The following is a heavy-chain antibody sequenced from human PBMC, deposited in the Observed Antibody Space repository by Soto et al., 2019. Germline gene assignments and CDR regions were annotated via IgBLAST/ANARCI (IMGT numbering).Heavy chain of an antibody. CDR3: ASDFPLHYGDDDAFDI. CDR2: IYYSGST. Sequence: QLQLQESGPGLVKPSETLSLTCTVSGGSISSSSYYWGWIRQPPGKGLEWIGSIYYSGSTYYNPSLKSRVTISVDTSKNQFSLKLSSVTAADTAVYYCASDFPLHYGDDDAFDIWGQGTMVTVSS. CDR1: GGSISSSSYY. D-gene: IGHD4-17*01. J-gene: IGHJ3*02. V-gene: IGHV4-39*01.